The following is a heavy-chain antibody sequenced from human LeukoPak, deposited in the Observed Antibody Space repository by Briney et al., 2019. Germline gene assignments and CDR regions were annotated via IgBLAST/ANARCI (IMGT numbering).Heavy chain of an antibody. CDR1: GYTFTNYY. CDR2: INPNGGNT. D-gene: IGHD6-13*01. J-gene: IGHJ5*02. V-gene: IGHV1-2*02. Sequence: ASVKISCXASGYTFTNYYLHWVRQAPGQGLEWMGWINPNGGNTNYAQKFQGRVTVTRDTSISTAYMELSSLRSDDTAVYYCARLAAPPSWGQGTLVTVSS. CDR3: ARLAAPPS.